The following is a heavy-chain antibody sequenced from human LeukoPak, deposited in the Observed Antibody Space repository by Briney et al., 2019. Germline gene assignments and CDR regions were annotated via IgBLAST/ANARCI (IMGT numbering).Heavy chain of an antibody. CDR1: GFTFGSYA. Sequence: GGSLRLSCAASGFTFGSYALSWVRQAPGKGLEWVSAISADGGSAWYAGSVRGRSTISRDDAKNTVYLQMNNLRAEDTAVYYCVRGGPSTWSWGQGTLVTVSS. D-gene: IGHD2-15*01. V-gene: IGHV3-23*01. J-gene: IGHJ5*02. CDR3: VRGGPSTWS. CDR2: ISADGGSA.